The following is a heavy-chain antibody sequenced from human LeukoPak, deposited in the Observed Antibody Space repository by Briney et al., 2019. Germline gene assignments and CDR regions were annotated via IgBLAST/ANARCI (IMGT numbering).Heavy chain of an antibody. Sequence: ASVKVSCKASGYIFTGYYMHWVRQAPGQGLEWMGWINPNSGGTNYAQKFQGRVTMTRDTSISTAYMELSRLRSDDTAVYYCARAGTTAAGTRWFDPWGQGTLVTVSS. D-gene: IGHD6-13*01. CDR1: GYIFTGYY. V-gene: IGHV1-2*02. CDR3: ARAGTTAAGTRWFDP. CDR2: INPNSGGT. J-gene: IGHJ5*02.